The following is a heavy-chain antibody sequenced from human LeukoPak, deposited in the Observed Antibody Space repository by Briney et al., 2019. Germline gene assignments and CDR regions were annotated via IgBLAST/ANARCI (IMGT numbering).Heavy chain of an antibody. D-gene: IGHD3-10*01. V-gene: IGHV3-23*01. CDR1: GFTFSSYD. J-gene: IGHJ4*02. CDR3: GRDRGGGFDY. Sequence: GGSLGLSCAASGFTFSSYDMSWVRQVPGKGLEWVSAIIPSGGSTYYADSVKGRFTISRDNSKNTLYLQMNSLRAEDTAVYYCGRDRGGGFDYWGQGTLVTVSP. CDR2: IIPSGGST.